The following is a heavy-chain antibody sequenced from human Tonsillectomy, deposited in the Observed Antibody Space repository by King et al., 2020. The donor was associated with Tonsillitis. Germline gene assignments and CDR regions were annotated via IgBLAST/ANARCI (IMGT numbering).Heavy chain of an antibody. CDR3: ARDMWDLRMDV. Sequence: QLVQSGAEVKKPGASVKVSCKASGYTFTSYGISWVRQAPGQGLEWMGWISPYNGDTDYAQKFQGRVTLTTDTSTSTAYMALRSLRSDDTAVYYCARDMWDLRMDVWGKGTTVTVPS. CDR1: GYTFTSYG. CDR2: ISPYNGDT. J-gene: IGHJ6*03. V-gene: IGHV1-18*01. D-gene: IGHD1-26*01.